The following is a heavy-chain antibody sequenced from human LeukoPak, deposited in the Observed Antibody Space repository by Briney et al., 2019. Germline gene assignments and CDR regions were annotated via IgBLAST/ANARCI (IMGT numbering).Heavy chain of an antibody. Sequence: GGSLRLSCEASGFTFNTYAMHWVRQAPGKGLEWVAGISHDGSKKDYKDSVKGRFTISRDNAKNTLYLQMNSLRAEDTAVYYCAALGYYDSSGPDYWGQGTLVIVAS. CDR1: GFTFNTYA. CDR3: AALGYYDSSGPDY. D-gene: IGHD3-22*01. CDR2: ISHDGSKK. V-gene: IGHV3-30*04. J-gene: IGHJ4*02.